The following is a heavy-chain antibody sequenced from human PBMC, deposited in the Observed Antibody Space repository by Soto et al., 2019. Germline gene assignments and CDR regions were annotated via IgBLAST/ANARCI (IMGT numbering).Heavy chain of an antibody. CDR3: ASRRTTTLHY. V-gene: IGHV4-39*01. D-gene: IGHD1-1*01. CDR1: GESIRSSSYY. CDR2: IYYTGNT. J-gene: IGHJ4*02. Sequence: PSETLSLTCTVSGESIRSSSYYWGWIRQPPGKGLEWIGSIYYTGNTYYNPSLKSRVTVSVDTSKNQFSLKLNSVTAADTAVYYCASRRTTTLHYWGQGTLVTVSS.